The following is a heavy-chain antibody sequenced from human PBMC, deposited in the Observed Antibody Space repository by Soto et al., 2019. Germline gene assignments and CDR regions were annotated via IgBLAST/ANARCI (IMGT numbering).Heavy chain of an antibody. CDR1: GYTFDNYA. V-gene: IGHV1-3*01. J-gene: IGHJ3*02. CDR2: IHAGNGYT. Sequence: QVQLVQSGAQVKKPGASVKVSCKASGYTFDNYALHWVRQAPGRRLEWMGWIHAGNGYTKYSQSFQGRVTITRDTSASTVHMDLSSLGSEDTAVYCARVRYSGYDFKLAFDIWGQGTMVTVSS. D-gene: IGHD5-12*01. CDR3: ARVRYSGYDFKLAFDI.